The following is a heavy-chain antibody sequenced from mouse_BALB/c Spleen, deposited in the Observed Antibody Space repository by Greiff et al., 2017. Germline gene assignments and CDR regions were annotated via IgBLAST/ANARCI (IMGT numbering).Heavy chain of an antibody. CDR3: ARRDY. Sequence: DVKLVESGGGLVQPGGSRKLSCAASGFTFSSFGMHWVRQAPEKGLEWVAYISSGSSTIYYADTVKGRFTISRDNPKNTLFLQMTSLRSEDTAMYYCARRDYWGQGTLVTVSA. CDR2: ISSGSSTI. J-gene: IGHJ3*01. CDR1: GFTFSSFG. V-gene: IGHV5-17*02.